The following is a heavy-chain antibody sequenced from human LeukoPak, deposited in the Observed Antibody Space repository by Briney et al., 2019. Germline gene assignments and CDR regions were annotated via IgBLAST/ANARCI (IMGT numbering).Heavy chain of an antibody. J-gene: IGHJ4*02. CDR3: ARVSGYDYKPFDY. D-gene: IGHD5-12*01. V-gene: IGHV4-34*01. CDR1: GGSFSGYY. Sequence: SETLSLTCAVYGGSFSGYYWSWIRQPPGKGLEWIGEINHSGSTNYNPSLKGRVTISVDTSKNQFSLKLSSVTAADTAVYYCARVSGYDYKPFDYWGQGTLVTVSS. CDR2: INHSGST.